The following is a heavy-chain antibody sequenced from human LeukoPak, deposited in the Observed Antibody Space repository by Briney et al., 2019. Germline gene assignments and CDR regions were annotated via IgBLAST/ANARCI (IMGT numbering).Heavy chain of an antibody. V-gene: IGHV4-59*08. CDR3: ARRSFCSNYCHFDY. J-gene: IGHJ4*02. D-gene: IGHD4-11*01. CDR2: IYYSGNT. CDR1: GGSISSYY. Sequence: PSETLSLTCTVSGGSISSYYWSWIRQPPGKGLEWIGYIYYSGNTNYNPSLKSRVTISVDTSKNQFTLKLSSVTAADTAVYYCARRSFCSNYCHFDYWGQGTLVTVSS.